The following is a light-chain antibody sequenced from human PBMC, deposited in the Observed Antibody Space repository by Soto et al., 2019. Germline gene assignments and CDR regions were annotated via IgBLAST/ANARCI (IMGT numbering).Light chain of an antibody. J-gene: IGLJ1*01. CDR3: SSYAGSSNV. Sequence: QSALTQPASVSGSPGQSITISCTGTSSDVGAYNYVCWYQHHPGKAPKLMIYEVNKRPSGVPDRFSGSKSGNTASLTVSGLQAEDEADYYCSSYAGSSNVFGTGTKLTVL. V-gene: IGLV2-8*01. CDR1: SSDVGAYNY. CDR2: EVN.